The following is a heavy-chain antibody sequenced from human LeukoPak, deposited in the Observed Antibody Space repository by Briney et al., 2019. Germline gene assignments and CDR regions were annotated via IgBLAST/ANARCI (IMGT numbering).Heavy chain of an antibody. J-gene: IGHJ3*02. CDR2: IKQDGSEK. D-gene: IGHD6-13*01. V-gene: IGHV3-7*01. CDR1: GFTFSSYW. CDR3: ARHKYSSSWYEGLDAFDI. Sequence: GGSLKLSCAASGFTFSSYWMSWVRQAPGKGLEWVANIKQDGSEKYYVDSVKGRFTISRDNAKNSLYLQMNSLRAKDTAVYYCARHKYSSSWYEGLDAFDIWGQGTMVTVSS.